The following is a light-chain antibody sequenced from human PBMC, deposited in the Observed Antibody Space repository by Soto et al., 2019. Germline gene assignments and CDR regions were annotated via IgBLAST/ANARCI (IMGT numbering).Light chain of an antibody. J-gene: IGLJ2*01. CDR3: QSYDSSLSAVV. CDR1: SSNIGAGYD. V-gene: IGLV1-40*01. CDR2: GST. Sequence: QSVLTQPPSVSGAPGQRVTISCTGSSSNIGAGYDVHWYQQFPGTAPKLLLYGSTNRPSGVPDRFSGSKSGTSASLAIAGLQTEDVADYYCQSYDSSLSAVVFGGGTKLTVL.